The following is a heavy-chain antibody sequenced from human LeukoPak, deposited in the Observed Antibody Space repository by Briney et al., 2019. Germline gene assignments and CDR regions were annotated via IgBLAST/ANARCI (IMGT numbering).Heavy chain of an antibody. J-gene: IGHJ4*02. D-gene: IGHD3-10*01. Sequence: ASVKVSCKASGYTFTSYYMHWVRQAPGQGLEWMGIINPSGGSTSYAQKFQGRVTMTRGTSTSTVYMELSSLRSEDTAVYYCARASKLWFGELSAFDYWGQGTLVTVSS. CDR3: ARASKLWFGELSAFDY. CDR2: INPSGGST. CDR1: GYTFTSYY. V-gene: IGHV1-46*01.